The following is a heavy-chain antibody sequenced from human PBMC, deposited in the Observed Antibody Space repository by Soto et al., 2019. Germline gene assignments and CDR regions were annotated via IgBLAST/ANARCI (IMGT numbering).Heavy chain of an antibody. J-gene: IGHJ5*02. D-gene: IGHD3-22*01. CDR2: INAGNGNT. Sequence: GASVKVSCKASGYTFTSYAMHWVRQAPGQRLEWMGWINAGNGNTKYSQKFQGRVTITRDTSASTAYMELSSLRSEDTAVYYCASLRNEYDSSGSPWFDPWGQGTLVTVSS. V-gene: IGHV1-3*01. CDR1: GYTFTSYA. CDR3: ASLRNEYDSSGSPWFDP.